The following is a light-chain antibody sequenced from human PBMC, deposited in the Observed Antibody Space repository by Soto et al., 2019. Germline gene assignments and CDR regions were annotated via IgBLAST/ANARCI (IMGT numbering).Light chain of an antibody. V-gene: IGKV1-33*01. Sequence: DIQMTQSPSSLSASVGDRVTIACQASDDINNYLSWFQQKPGKAPKLLIYGASKLEAGVPSRFSGSGSGADFTFTITSLQAEDTATYFCQQYDDLPYTFGQGTKLEIK. CDR1: DDINNY. CDR2: GAS. CDR3: QQYDDLPYT. J-gene: IGKJ2*01.